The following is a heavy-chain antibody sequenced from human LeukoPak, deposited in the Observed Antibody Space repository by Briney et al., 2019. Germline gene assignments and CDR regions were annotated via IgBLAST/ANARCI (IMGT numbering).Heavy chain of an antibody. CDR1: GGSISSYY. V-gene: IGHV4-59*08. CDR3: ARRGDYGSGAYVY. D-gene: IGHD3-10*01. J-gene: IGHJ4*02. CDR2: IYYSGST. Sequence: PSETLSLTCTVSGGSISSYYWSWIRQPPGKGLEWIGYIYYSGSTNYNPSLKSRVTISVDTSKNQFSLKLSSVTAADTAVYYCARRGDYGSGAYVYWGQGTLVTVSS.